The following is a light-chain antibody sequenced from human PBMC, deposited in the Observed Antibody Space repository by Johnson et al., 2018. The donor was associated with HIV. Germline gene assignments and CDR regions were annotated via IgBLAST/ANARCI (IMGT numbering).Light chain of an antibody. J-gene: IGLJ1*01. CDR1: SSNIGNNY. CDR3: GTWDSSLSAGGF. CDR2: ENN. Sequence: QSVLSQPPSVSAAPGQKVTISCSGSSSNIGNNYVSWYQQLPGTAPKLLIYENNKRPSGIPDRFSGSKSGKSATLGITGLQTGDEADYYCGTWDSSLSAGGFFGTGTKVTVL. V-gene: IGLV1-51*02.